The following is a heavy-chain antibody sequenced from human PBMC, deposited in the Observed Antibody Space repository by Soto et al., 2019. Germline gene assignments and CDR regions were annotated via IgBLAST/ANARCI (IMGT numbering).Heavy chain of an antibody. Sequence: PGGSLRLSCRASGCRFSTSWMHWVRQAPGKGLVWVSHINRDGSTTSGADSVKGRFTISRDNAKNTLYLQLNSLRAEDTAVYYCASNYAYAEGYYWYGIDVWGQGTTVTVSS. CDR2: INRDGSTT. V-gene: IGHV3-74*01. J-gene: IGHJ6*02. D-gene: IGHD3-16*01. CDR1: GCRFSTSW. CDR3: ASNYAYAEGYYWYGIDV.